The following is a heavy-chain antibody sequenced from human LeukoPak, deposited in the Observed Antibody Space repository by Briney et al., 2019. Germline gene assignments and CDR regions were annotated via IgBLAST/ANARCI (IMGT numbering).Heavy chain of an antibody. CDR1: GFTFSSYG. D-gene: IGHD3-3*01. J-gene: IGHJ3*02. Sequence: GGSLRLSCAASGFTFSSYGMHWVRQAPGKGLEWVAFIRYDGSNKYYADSVKGRFTISRDNSKNTLYLQMNSLRAEDTAVYYCAKEPYYDFWSGTQAWAFDIWGQGTMVTVSS. CDR3: AKEPYYDFWSGTQAWAFDI. V-gene: IGHV3-30*02. CDR2: IRYDGSNK.